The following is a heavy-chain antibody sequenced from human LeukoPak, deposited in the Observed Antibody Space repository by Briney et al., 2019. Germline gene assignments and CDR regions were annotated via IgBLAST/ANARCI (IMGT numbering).Heavy chain of an antibody. CDR3: AKPTGTYFDY. CDR1: GFTFSSYD. J-gene: IGHJ4*02. D-gene: IGHD1-1*01. CDR2: IRYDGNNI. Sequence: GGSLRLSCAASGFTFSSYDMHWVRQAPGKGLEWVTFIRYDGNNIYYADSVKGRFTISRDNSKNTLYLQMSSLRAEDTAVYYCAKPTGTYFDYWGQGALVTVSS. V-gene: IGHV3-30*02.